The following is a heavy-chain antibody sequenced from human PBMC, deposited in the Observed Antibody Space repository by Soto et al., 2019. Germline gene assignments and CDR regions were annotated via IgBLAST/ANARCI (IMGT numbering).Heavy chain of an antibody. CDR1: GYSFTSYW. CDR3: ARDTAMESHYYYGMDV. CDR2: IYPGDSDT. Sequence: GESLKISCKGSGYSFTSYWIGWVRQMPGKGLEWMGIIYPGDSDTRYSPSFQGQVTISADKSISTAYLQWSSLKASDTAMYYCARDTAMESHYYYGMDVWGQGTTVTVSS. D-gene: IGHD5-18*01. J-gene: IGHJ6*02. V-gene: IGHV5-51*01.